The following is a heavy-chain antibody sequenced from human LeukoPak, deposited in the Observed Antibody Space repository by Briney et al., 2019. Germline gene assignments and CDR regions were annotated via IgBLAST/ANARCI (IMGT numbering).Heavy chain of an antibody. J-gene: IGHJ4*02. CDR2: INSRSSPT. Sequence: HAGGSLRLSCAVSGLTFSSYDMNWVRQAPGKGLEWVSYINSRSSPTYYADSVKGRFTISRDNAKNSLYLQMNSLGAEDTAVYYCARGHYDDYEWGRGTLVTVSS. CDR1: GLTFSSYD. V-gene: IGHV3-48*01. CDR3: ARGHYDDYE. D-gene: IGHD3-16*01.